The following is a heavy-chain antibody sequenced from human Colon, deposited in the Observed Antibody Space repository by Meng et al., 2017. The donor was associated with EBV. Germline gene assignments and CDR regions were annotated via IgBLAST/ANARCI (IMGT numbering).Heavy chain of an antibody. V-gene: IGHV4-30-4*01. CDR1: GGSNNSGDYF. J-gene: IGHJ4*02. Sequence: LQVSGPGVVKPSQTLFLPSTVSGGSNNSGDYFWSWIRQPPGKGLEWIGYIYYTGSTYYNPSLKSRVTISMDTSKNQFSLRLSSVTAADTAVYYCARNYYFDYWGQGTLVTVSS. CDR3: ARNYYFDY. CDR2: IYYTGST.